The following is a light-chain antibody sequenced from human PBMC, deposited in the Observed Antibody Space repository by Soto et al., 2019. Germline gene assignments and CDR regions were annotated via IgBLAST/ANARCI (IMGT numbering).Light chain of an antibody. CDR1: SSNIGSNY. CDR3: GAWDDSLSVRV. CDR2: RNN. J-gene: IGLJ3*02. V-gene: IGLV1-47*01. Sequence: QSVLTQPPSASGTPGQRVTISCSGSSSNIGSNYVYWYQQLPGTAPKLLIYRNNQRPSGVPDRFSGSKSGTSASLAISGLRSEDEADYYCGAWDDSLSVRVFGGGTQLTVL.